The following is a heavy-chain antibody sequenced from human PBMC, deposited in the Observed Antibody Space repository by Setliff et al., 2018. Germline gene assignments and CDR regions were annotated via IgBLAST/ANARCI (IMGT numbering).Heavy chain of an antibody. J-gene: IGHJ6*02. CDR3: ARAPGIAAPYYGMDV. D-gene: IGHD6-13*01. V-gene: IGHV2-70*11. Sequence: SGPTLVNPPQTLTLTCTFSGFSLSTSGMCVSWIRQPPGKALEWLARIDWDEDKYYSTSLKTRLTISKDTSNNQVVLTMTNMDPVDTATYYCARAPGIAAPYYGMDVWGQGTTVTVSS. CDR2: IDWDEDK. CDR1: GFSLSTSGMC.